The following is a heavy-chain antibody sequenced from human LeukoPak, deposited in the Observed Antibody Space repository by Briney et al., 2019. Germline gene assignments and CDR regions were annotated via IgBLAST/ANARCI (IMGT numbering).Heavy chain of an antibody. CDR3: AKAYYYGNNGPNGLLDF. Sequence: SGRSLRLSCAASGFTFSSYAMHWVRQAPGKGLEWVSTISASDPTTHYADSVKGRFTISRDNSKNMVHLQMDSLRVDDTAVYYCAKAYYYGNNGPNGLLDFWGQGALVTVFS. CDR2: ISASDPTT. CDR1: GFTFSSYA. D-gene: IGHD3-22*01. V-gene: IGHV3-23*01. J-gene: IGHJ4*02.